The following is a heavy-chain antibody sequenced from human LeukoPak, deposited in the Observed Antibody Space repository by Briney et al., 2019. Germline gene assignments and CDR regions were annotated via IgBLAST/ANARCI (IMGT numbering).Heavy chain of an antibody. J-gene: IGHJ4*02. Sequence: GASVKVSCKASGGTFSSYAISWVRQAPGQGLEWMGRIIPIFGTANYAQKFQGRVTITADKSTSTAYMELSSLRSEDTAVYYCARVSIRWELQNPSLGWGQGTLVTVSS. CDR2: IIPIFGTA. CDR3: ARVSIRWELQNPSLG. D-gene: IGHD1-26*01. CDR1: GGTFSSYA. V-gene: IGHV1-69*06.